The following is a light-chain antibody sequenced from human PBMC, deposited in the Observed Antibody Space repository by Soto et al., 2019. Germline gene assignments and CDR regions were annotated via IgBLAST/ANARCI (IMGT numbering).Light chain of an antibody. Sequence: QSVLTQPRSVSGSPGQSVTIPCTGTSSDVGGYNYVSWYQQHPGKAPKLMIYDVSKRPSGVPDRFSGSKSGNTASLTISGLQAEDEADYYCCSYAGRYTYVFGTGTKVTVL. J-gene: IGLJ1*01. V-gene: IGLV2-11*01. CDR2: DVS. CDR1: SSDVGGYNY. CDR3: CSYAGRYTYV.